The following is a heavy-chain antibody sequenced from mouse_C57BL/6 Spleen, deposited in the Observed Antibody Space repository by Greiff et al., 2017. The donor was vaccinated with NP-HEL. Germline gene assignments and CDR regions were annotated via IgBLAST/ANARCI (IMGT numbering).Heavy chain of an antibody. D-gene: IGHD3-3*01. Sequence: EVHLVESGPGLVKPSQSLSLTCSVTGYSITSGYYWNWIRQFPGNKLEWMGYISYDGSNNYNPSLKNRISITRDTSKNQFFLKLNSVTTEDTATYYCARDPGRGLDYWGQGTTLTVSS. CDR2: ISYDGSN. J-gene: IGHJ2*01. V-gene: IGHV3-6*01. CDR1: GYSITSGYY. CDR3: ARDPGRGLDY.